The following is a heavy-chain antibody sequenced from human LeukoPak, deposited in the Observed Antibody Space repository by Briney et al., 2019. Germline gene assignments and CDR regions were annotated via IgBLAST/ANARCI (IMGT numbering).Heavy chain of an antibody. CDR1: GGSISSGSYY. CDR3: ARAITMVRGPDAGPVYYYYMDV. J-gene: IGHJ6*03. V-gene: IGHV4-61*10. Sequence: PSETLSLTCTVSGGSISSGSYYWNWIRQPAGEGLEWVGRIYYSGSTNYNPSLKSRVTISVDTSKNQFSLKLSSVTAADTAVYYCARAITMVRGPDAGPVYYYYMDVWGKGTTVTVSS. D-gene: IGHD3-10*01. CDR2: IYYSGST.